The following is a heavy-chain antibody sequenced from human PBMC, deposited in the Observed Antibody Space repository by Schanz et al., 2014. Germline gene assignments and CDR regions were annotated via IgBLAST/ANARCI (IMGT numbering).Heavy chain of an antibody. Sequence: EVQLVQSGGGLVQPGGSLRLSCAASGFTFSSHWMHWVRQDPGKGLEWVSAINTGVNTYYADSVRGRFTISRDNSKNTLYLQMNSLRAEDTAVYYCAKGRFGELSAFDIWGQGTMVTVSS. CDR3: AKGRFGELSAFDI. V-gene: IGHV3-23*04. D-gene: IGHD3-10*01. CDR2: INTGVNT. J-gene: IGHJ3*02. CDR1: GFTFSSHW.